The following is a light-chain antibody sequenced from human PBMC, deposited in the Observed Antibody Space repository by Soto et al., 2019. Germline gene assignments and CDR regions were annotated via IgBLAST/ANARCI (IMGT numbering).Light chain of an antibody. CDR1: SGSIASNY. Sequence: NFMLTQPHSVSESPGKTVTISCTGSSGSIASNYVQWYQQRPGSAPTTVIYEYNQRPSGVPDRFSGSIDSSSNSASLTISGLKNEDEADYYCQSYDSSNHGVFGGGTKLTVL. CDR2: EYN. V-gene: IGLV6-57*02. CDR3: QSYDSSNHGV. J-gene: IGLJ3*02.